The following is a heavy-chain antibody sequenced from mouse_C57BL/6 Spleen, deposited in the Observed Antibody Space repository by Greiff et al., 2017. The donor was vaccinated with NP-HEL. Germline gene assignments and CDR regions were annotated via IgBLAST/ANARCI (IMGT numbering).Heavy chain of an antibody. CDR2: IYPGSGST. V-gene: IGHV1-55*01. CDR3: AREEETAHARGYAMDY. CDR1: GYTFPSYW. Sequence: QVQLQQPGAELVKPGASVKMSCKASGYTFPSYWITWVKQRPGQGLAWIGDIYPGSGSTNYNEKLKSKATLTVYTSSSTAYMQLSSMTSEDSAVYYCAREEETAHARGYAMDYWGQGTSVTVSS. J-gene: IGHJ4*01. D-gene: IGHD3-2*02.